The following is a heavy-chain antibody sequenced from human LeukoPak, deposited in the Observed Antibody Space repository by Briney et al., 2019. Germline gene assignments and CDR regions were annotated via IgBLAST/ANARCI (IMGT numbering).Heavy chain of an antibody. CDR3: ARVYKETYDSSGYYLGGPVDY. D-gene: IGHD3-22*01. J-gene: IGHJ4*02. CDR2: IDCSGST. Sequence: PSETLTLTCTVSGGSISSGGYYWSWIRQHPGKGLEGIGYIDCSGSTYYNPSLKSRVTISVDTSKNQSYLKLSSVTAAETAVYYCARVYKETYDSSGYYLGGPVDYWGQGTLVTVSS. CDR1: GGSISSGGYY. V-gene: IGHV4-31*03.